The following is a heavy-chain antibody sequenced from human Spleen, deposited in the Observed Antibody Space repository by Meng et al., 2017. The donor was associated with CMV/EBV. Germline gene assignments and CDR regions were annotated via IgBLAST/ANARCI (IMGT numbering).Heavy chain of an antibody. CDR1: GFTFEDHA. V-gene: IGHV3-21*04. CDR2: ISSSSSYI. J-gene: IGHJ5*02. D-gene: IGHD6-13*01. CDR3: AKGALLLAAAGSGEFDP. Sequence: GGSLRLSCAASGFTFEDHAMHWVRQTPGQGLEWVSSISSSSSYIYYADSVKGRFTISRDNAKNSLYLQMNSLRAEDTALYYCAKGALLLAAAGSGEFDPWGQGTLVTVSS.